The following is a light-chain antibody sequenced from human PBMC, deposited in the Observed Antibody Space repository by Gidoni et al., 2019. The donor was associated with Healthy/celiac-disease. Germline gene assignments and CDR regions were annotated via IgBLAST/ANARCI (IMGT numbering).Light chain of an antibody. J-gene: IGKJ1*01. Sequence: AIQMTQSPSSLSASVGDRVTITCRASQGIKNDLGWYQQKPGKAPKLLIYAASSLQSGVPSRFSGSGSGTDFTLTISSLQPEDFANYYCLQDYNYPRTFGQGTKVEIK. V-gene: IGKV1-6*01. CDR2: AAS. CDR3: LQDYNYPRT. CDR1: QGIKND.